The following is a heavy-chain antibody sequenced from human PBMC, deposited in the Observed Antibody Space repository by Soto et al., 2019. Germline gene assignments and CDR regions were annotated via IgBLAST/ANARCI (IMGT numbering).Heavy chain of an antibody. D-gene: IGHD3-10*01. J-gene: IGHJ6*02. V-gene: IGHV2-5*01. CDR3: AHSGETGFNYYGMDV. Sequence: SGPKLVNPTQTLTLTCSYSELALRTSGLGVGWIRQRPGKALEWLALIYWNDDKRYSPSLKSRLTITKDTSKNQVVLTMTNMDPVDTATYYCAHSGETGFNYYGMDVWGQGT. CDR1: ELALRTSGLG. CDR2: IYWNDDK.